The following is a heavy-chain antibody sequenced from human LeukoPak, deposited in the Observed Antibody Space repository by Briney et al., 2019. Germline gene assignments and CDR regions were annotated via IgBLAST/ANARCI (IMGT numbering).Heavy chain of an antibody. CDR2: IGGSGGRT. CDR1: GFTFSNYA. Sequence: PGGSLRLSCAASGFTFSNYAMSWVRQAPGKGLEWVSGIGGSGGRTYYADSVKGRFTISRDNSKNTLYLQMNSLRAEDTAVYYCAKGGIGHCSGGSCYAYYYYYYGMDVWGKGTTVTVSS. J-gene: IGHJ6*04. V-gene: IGHV3-23*01. CDR3: AKGGIGHCSGGSCYAYYYYYYGMDV. D-gene: IGHD2-15*01.